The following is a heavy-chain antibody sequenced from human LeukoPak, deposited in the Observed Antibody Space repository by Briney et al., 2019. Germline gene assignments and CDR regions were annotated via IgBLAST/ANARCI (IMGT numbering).Heavy chain of an antibody. CDR3: ARTTRIVGAPKGFDY. Sequence: GGSLRLSCAASGFIYSTHWMSWVRQAPGKGLEWVANIKPDGSEKYYVESVKGRFTISRDNAKNSLYLQMNSLRAEDTAVYYCARTTRIVGAPKGFDYWGQGTLVTVSS. D-gene: IGHD1-26*01. CDR1: GFIYSTHW. V-gene: IGHV3-7*01. CDR2: IKPDGSEK. J-gene: IGHJ4*02.